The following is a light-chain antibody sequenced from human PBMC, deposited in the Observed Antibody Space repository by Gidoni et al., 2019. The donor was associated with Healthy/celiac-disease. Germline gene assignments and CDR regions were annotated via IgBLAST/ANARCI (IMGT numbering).Light chain of an antibody. CDR3: QQYNSYPWT. V-gene: IGKV1-5*03. CDR2: KAS. CDR1: HSISRW. J-gene: IGKJ1*01. Sequence: DIQMTQSPSTLSASVGDRVPITCRASHSISRWLDLYQQKPGQAPKLLIYKASSLESGVPSRFSGSGAGTEFTLTISSLQPDDFATYYCQQYNSYPWTFGQGTKVEIK.